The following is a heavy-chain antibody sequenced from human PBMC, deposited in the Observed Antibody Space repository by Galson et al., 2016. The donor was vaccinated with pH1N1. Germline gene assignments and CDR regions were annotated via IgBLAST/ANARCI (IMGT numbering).Heavy chain of an antibody. CDR3: ATEDYYTSLY. CDR1: GFIFSDCW. CDR2: INQDGSRK. J-gene: IGHJ4*02. Sequence: SLRLSCAASGFIFSDCWMSWVRQAPGKGLEWVAKINQDGSRKYYVDSMKGRRTNSRDNAENSLSLQMNSLRVEDTALYYCATEDYYTSLYWGQGILVTVSS. D-gene: IGHD1-26*01. V-gene: IGHV3-7*01.